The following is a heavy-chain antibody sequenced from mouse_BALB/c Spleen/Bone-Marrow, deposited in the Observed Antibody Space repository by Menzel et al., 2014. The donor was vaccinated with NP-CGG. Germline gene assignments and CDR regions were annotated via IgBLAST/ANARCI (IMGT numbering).Heavy chain of an antibody. V-gene: IGHV1-67*01. D-gene: IGHD2-14*01. CDR1: SYTFTDYA. J-gene: IGHJ3*01. CDR3: TRGGRYDEVAY. CDR2: ISTYYGNA. Sequence: VKLQESGPELVRPGVSVKISCKGSSYTFTDYAMHWVKQSHAMSLEWIGVISTYYGNANYNQKFKGKATMTVDKSSSTAYMELARLTSEDSAVYYCTRGGRYDEVAYWGQGTLVTVSA.